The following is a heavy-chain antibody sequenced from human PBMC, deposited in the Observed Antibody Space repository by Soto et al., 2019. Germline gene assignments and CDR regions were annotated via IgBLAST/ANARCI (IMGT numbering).Heavy chain of an antibody. CDR1: GFSLSTRGVG. Sequence: QITLKESGPTLVKPTQTLTVTCTFSGFSLSTRGVGVAWIRQPPGKALEWLALIYWDDDKRYSPSLKSRLTITKDTSKSQVVLTMTNMDPVDTATYYCAHDSPGWYGMDVWGQGTTVTVSS. V-gene: IGHV2-5*02. J-gene: IGHJ6*02. D-gene: IGHD6-19*01. CDR3: AHDSPGWYGMDV. CDR2: IYWDDDK.